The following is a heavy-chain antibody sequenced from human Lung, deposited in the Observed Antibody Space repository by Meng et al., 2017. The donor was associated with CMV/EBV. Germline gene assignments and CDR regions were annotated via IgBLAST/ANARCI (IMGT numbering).Heavy chain of an antibody. V-gene: IGHV1-2*02. CDR3: ASSTSGVVIGILRRYNWFDP. CDR1: GYSFTAYY. Sequence: ASVKVSCKSSGYSFTAYYLHWVRQAPGQGLEWMGWINPYSGATKYAEKFQGRVTMTRNTSISTAYMELNTLRSDDTAVYYCASSTSGVVIGILRRYNWFDPWXQGTLVXVSS. J-gene: IGHJ5*02. D-gene: IGHD2-21*01. CDR2: INPYSGAT.